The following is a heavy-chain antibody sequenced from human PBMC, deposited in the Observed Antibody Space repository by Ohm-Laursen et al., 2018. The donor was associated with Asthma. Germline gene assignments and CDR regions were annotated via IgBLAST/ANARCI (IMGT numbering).Heavy chain of an antibody. J-gene: IGHJ3*02. CDR3: AKDSHDAFDI. V-gene: IGHV3-23*01. CDR2: IGGSGGST. CDR1: GFTFSSYA. Sequence: SLRLSCSASGFTFSSYAMSWVRQAPGKGLEWVSAIGGSGGSTYYADSVKGRFTISRDNSKNTLYLQMNSLRAEDTAVYYCAKDSHDAFDIWGQGTMVTVSS.